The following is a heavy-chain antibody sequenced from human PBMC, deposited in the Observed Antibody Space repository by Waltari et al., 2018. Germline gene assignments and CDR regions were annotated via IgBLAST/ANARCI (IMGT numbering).Heavy chain of an antibody. CDR2: IYSGCST. J-gene: IGHJ4*02. CDR1: GFTVSSNY. CDR3: ARSAASFSFSHKGHPFGY. D-gene: IGHD6-25*01. Sequence: EVQLVESGGGLVQRGGSLRLSCAASGFTVSSNYMSWVRQAPGKRLEWVSVIYSGCSTYDADSVKGPFTISRDNSKNTLYLQMNRLRAEDTAVYYCARSAASFSFSHKGHPFGYWGQGTLVSVSS. V-gene: IGHV3-66*02.